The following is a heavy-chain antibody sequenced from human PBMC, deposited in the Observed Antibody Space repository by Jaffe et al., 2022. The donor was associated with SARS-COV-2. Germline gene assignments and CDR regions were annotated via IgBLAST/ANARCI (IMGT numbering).Heavy chain of an antibody. CDR1: GYSISSGYY. J-gene: IGHJ6*03. Sequence: QVQLQESGPGLVKPSETLSLTCTVSGYSISSGYYWGWIRQPPGKGLEWIGSIYHSGSTYYNPSLKSRVTISVDTSKNQFSLKLSSVTAADTAVYYCASRHCSSTSCPRYYYYYYMDVWGKGTTVTVSS. D-gene: IGHD2-2*01. CDR2: IYHSGST. V-gene: IGHV4-38-2*02. CDR3: ASRHCSSTSCPRYYYYYYMDV.